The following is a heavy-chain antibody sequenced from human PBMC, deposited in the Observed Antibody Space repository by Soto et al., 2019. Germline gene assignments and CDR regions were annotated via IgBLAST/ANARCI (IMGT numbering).Heavy chain of an antibody. D-gene: IGHD2-15*01. V-gene: IGHV4-61*01. CDR2: VYYSGVT. J-gene: IGHJ4*02. Sequence: PSETLSLTCTVSGVSVSSGTYYWAWIRQPPGKGLEWIGYVYYSGVTNYNPSLKSRVTMSVDTSKSQFFLKLTSVTAADTAVYYCARVNSGYCSGFTCYLYYLDFWGQGTLVTVSS. CDR1: GVSVSSGTYY. CDR3: ARVNSGYCSGFTCYLYYLDF.